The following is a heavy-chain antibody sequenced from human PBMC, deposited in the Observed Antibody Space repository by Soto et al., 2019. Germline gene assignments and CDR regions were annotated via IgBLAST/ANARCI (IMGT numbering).Heavy chain of an antibody. J-gene: IGHJ4*02. CDR1: GFTFSSYS. V-gene: IGHV3-48*02. CDR3: ARDPYSSGWYSPSYYFDY. D-gene: IGHD6-19*01. Sequence: RLSCAASGFTFSSYSMNWVRQAPGKGLEWVSYISSSSSTIYYADSVKGRFTISRDNAKNSLYLQMNSLRDEDTAVYYCARDPYSSGWYSPSYYFDYWGQGTLVTVSS. CDR2: ISSSSSTI.